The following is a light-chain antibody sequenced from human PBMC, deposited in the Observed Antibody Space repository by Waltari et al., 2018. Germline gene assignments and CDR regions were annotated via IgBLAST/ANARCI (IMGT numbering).Light chain of an antibody. Sequence: EIVMTQSPATLSVSPGERATLSCRASQSVRNNLFWYQQKPGQAPRLLIYGASTRVTGIPARFSGSGYGTEFTLTISSLQSEDFAVYYCQQYNNWPPWTFGQGTKVEIK. V-gene: IGKV3-15*01. CDR2: GAS. J-gene: IGKJ1*01. CDR1: QSVRNN. CDR3: QQYNNWPPWT.